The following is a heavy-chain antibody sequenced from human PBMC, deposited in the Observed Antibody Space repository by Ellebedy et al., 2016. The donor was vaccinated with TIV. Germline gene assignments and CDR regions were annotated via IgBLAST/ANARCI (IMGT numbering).Heavy chain of an antibody. V-gene: IGHV3-64D*09. CDR3: VKDVAWDFDY. J-gene: IGHJ4*02. D-gene: IGHD5-12*01. Sequence: GESLKISCSASGFTFSMYAMHWVRQAPGKGLEYVSSIDNNGGSASYSDSVRGRFTISRDNSKNTLYLQLSGLRAEDTAVYYCVKDVAWDFDYWGQGTLVTVSS. CDR1: GFTFSMYA. CDR2: IDNNGGSA.